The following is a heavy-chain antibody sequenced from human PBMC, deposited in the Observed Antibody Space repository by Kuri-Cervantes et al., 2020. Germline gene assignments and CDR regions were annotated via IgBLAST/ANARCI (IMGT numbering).Heavy chain of an antibody. J-gene: IGHJ4*02. Sequence: ASVKVSCKASGGTFSSYTISWVRQAPGQGLEWMGRISAYNGNTNYAQKLQGRVTMTTDTSTSTAYMELRSLRSDDTAVYYCARAVATYGDYRRNFDYWGQGTLVTVSS. V-gene: IGHV1-18*01. CDR1: GGTFSSYT. CDR2: ISAYNGNT. D-gene: IGHD4-17*01. CDR3: ARAVATYGDYRRNFDY.